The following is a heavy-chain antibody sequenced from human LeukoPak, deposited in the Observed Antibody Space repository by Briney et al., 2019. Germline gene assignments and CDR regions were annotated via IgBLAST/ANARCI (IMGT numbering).Heavy chain of an antibody. J-gene: IGHJ4*02. CDR2: IIPILGIA. Sequence: SVKVSCKASGGTFSSYAISWVRQAPGQGLEWMGRIIPILGIANYAQKFQGRVTITADKSTSTAYMELSSLRSEDTAVYYCARAGYSSGSRYFDYWGQGTLVTVSS. CDR1: GGTFSSYA. CDR3: ARAGYSSGSRYFDY. V-gene: IGHV1-69*04. D-gene: IGHD6-19*01.